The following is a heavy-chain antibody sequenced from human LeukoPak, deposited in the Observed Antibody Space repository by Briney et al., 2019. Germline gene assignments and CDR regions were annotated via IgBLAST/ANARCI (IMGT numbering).Heavy chain of an antibody. D-gene: IGHD6-19*01. V-gene: IGHV3-53*01. Sequence: PGGSLRLSCVASGLTVSNNYMSWVRQASGKGLEWVSVIYSGGYTYYADSVKGRFTISRDNSKNTMYLQMNSLRAEDTAVYYCARDGGSGWFKNDYWGQGTLVTVSS. CDR2: IYSGGYT. J-gene: IGHJ4*02. CDR1: GLTVSNNY. CDR3: ARDGGSGWFKNDY.